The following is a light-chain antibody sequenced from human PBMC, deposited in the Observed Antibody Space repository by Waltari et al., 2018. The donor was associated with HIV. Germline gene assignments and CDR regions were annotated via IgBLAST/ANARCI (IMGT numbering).Light chain of an antibody. V-gene: IGLV1-40*01. Sequence: QSVLTPPPSVSGAPGQDVTHPFTGGNSNIGADYGVHWYRQLPGTAPKLLIYDNNNRPSVVPDRFSGSRSGTSASLAITGLQAEDEADYYCQSYDSGLGGVFGGGTKLIVL. J-gene: IGLJ2*01. CDR2: DNN. CDR1: NSNIGADYG. CDR3: QSYDSGLGGV.